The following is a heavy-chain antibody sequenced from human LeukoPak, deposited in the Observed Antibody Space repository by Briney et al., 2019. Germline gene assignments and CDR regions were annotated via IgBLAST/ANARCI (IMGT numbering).Heavy chain of an antibody. Sequence: GGSLRLSCAASGFTFSRFEVNWVRQAPGKGLEWLSYISSSGNTIYYADSVKGRFTISRDNAKNSLYLQMNSLRAEDTAVYYCARGAGGEGPHDYWGQGALVTVSS. CDR1: GFTFSRFE. CDR2: ISSSGNTI. CDR3: ARGAGGEGPHDY. J-gene: IGHJ4*02. V-gene: IGHV3-48*03.